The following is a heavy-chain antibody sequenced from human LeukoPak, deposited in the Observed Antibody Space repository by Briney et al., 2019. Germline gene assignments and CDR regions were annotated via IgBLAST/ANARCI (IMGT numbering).Heavy chain of an antibody. V-gene: IGHV1-69*05. D-gene: IGHD1-26*01. Sequence: SVKVSCKASGGTFSSYAISWVRQAPGQGLEWMGGIIPIFGTANYAQKFQGRVTITTDESTSTAYMELSSLRSEDTAVYYCARGKWELLEGIGYWGQGTLVTVSS. CDR2: IIPIFGTA. CDR3: ARGKWELLEGIGY. CDR1: GGTFSSYA. J-gene: IGHJ4*02.